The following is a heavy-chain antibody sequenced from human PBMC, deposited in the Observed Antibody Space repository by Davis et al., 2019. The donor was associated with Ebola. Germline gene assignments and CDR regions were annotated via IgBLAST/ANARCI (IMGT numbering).Heavy chain of an antibody. D-gene: IGHD1-26*01. J-gene: IGHJ4*02. Sequence: GGSLRLSCAASEFTFSGYAMSWVRQAPGKGLEWVSAISGSGGSTYYADSVKGRFTISRDNAKNTLYLQMNNLRVEDTAVYYCATLPGYYWGQGTLVTVSS. V-gene: IGHV3-23*01. CDR2: ISGSGGST. CDR3: ATLPGYY. CDR1: EFTFSGYA.